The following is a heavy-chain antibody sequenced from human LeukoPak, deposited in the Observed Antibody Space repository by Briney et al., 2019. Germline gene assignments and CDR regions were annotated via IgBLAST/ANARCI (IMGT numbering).Heavy chain of an antibody. V-gene: IGHV3-23*01. CDR1: GFTFSSYA. CDR3: AKDLTRARTYYYDSSDAFDI. D-gene: IGHD3-22*01. J-gene: IGHJ3*02. Sequence: GGSLRLSCAASGFTFSSYAMSWVRQAPGKGLEWVSAISGSGGSTYYADSVKGRFTISRDNSKNTLYLQMNSLRAEDTAVCYCAKDLTRARTYYYDSSDAFDIWGQGTMVTVSS. CDR2: ISGSGGST.